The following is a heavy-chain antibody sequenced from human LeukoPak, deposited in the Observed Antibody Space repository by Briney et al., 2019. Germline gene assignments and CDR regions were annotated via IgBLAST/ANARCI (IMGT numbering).Heavy chain of an antibody. Sequence: GGSLRLSCAASGFTFSSYWMSWVRQAPGKGREWVANIKQDGREKYYVDSVKGRFTISRDNAKNSLYLQMNSLRAEDTAVYYCARDSSGWSDAFDIWGQGTMVTVSS. D-gene: IGHD6-19*01. CDR2: IKQDGREK. J-gene: IGHJ3*02. CDR1: GFTFSSYW. V-gene: IGHV3-7*01. CDR3: ARDSSGWSDAFDI.